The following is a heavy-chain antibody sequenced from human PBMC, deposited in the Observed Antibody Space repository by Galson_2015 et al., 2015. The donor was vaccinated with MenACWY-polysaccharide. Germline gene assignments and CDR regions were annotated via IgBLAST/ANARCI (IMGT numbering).Heavy chain of an antibody. D-gene: IGHD6-19*01. CDR2: ISAGNGRT. CDR3: ARDSENLDY. J-gene: IGHJ4*02. Sequence: SVKVSCKASGSIFTNYAMHWVRQAPGQSFEWMGWISAGNGRTEYSQKFQGRVTITRDTSASTAYMEVSSLRSEDTAVYYCARDSENLDYWGQGTLVTVSS. V-gene: IGHV1-3*01. CDR1: GSIFTNYA.